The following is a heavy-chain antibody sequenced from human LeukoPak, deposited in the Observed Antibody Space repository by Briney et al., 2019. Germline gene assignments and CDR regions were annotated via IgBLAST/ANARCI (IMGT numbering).Heavy chain of an antibody. V-gene: IGHV1-2*06. CDR2: INPNSGGT. D-gene: IGHD5-18*01. Sequence: ASVTVSCTASGYTFTGYYMHWVRQAPGQGLEWMGRINPNSGGTNYAQKFQGRVTMTRDTSISTAHMELSRLRSDDTAVYYCAREDTAMATTYGMDVWGQGTTVTVSS. CDR3: AREDTAMATTYGMDV. CDR1: GYTFTGYY. J-gene: IGHJ6*02.